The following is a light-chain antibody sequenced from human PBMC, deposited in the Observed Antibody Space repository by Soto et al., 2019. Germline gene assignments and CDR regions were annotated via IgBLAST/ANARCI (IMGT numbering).Light chain of an antibody. J-gene: IGLJ2*01. V-gene: IGLV2-8*01. CDR1: SSDVGGYNF. Sequence: QSVLTQPPSASGSPGQSVTVSCTGTSSDVGGYNFVSWYQLHPGKAPKLMIYEVNKRPSGVPARFSGSKSGNTASLTVSGLQAEDEADYYCSSYAVSNIVFGGETKVNVL. CDR3: SSYAVSNIV. CDR2: EVN.